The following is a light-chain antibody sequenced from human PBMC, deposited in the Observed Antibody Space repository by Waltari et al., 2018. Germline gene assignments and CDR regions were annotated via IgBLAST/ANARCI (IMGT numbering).Light chain of an antibody. V-gene: IGLV1-51*01. CDR2: DND. J-gene: IGLJ2*01. CDR1: SSPIGHTY. CDR3: GTWDTSLSGVV. Sequence: QSVLTQPPSVSATPGHKVPISCSGSSSPIGHTYVSWYQRPPGTAPKLLIYDNDQQPSGIPHRFSGSKSGTSATLGITGLQTGDEADYYCGTWDTSLSGVVFGGGTKLTVL.